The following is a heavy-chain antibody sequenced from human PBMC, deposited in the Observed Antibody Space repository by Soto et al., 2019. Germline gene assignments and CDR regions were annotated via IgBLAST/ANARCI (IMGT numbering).Heavy chain of an antibody. D-gene: IGHD6-13*01. Sequence: GGSLRLSCAASGFTFDDYAMHWVRQAPGKGLEWVSGISWNSGSIGYADSVKGRFTISRDNAKNSLYLQMNSLRAEDTALYYCAKDREGRVGGIAAAGPARFIYYYYYYMDVWGKGTTVTVSS. CDR2: ISWNSGSI. CDR3: AKDREGRVGGIAAAGPARFIYYYYYYMDV. CDR1: GFTFDDYA. V-gene: IGHV3-9*01. J-gene: IGHJ6*03.